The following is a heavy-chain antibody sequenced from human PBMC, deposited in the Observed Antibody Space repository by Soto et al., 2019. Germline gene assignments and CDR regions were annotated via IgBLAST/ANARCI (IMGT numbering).Heavy chain of an antibody. V-gene: IGHV1-8*01. J-gene: IGHJ3*02. Sequence: ASVKVSCKASGYTFTSYDINWVRQATGQGLEWMGWMNPNSGNTGYAQKFQGRVTMTRNTSISTAYMELSSLRSEDTAVYYCASDSSPYYDYVWGSYRSPDAFDIWGQGTMVTVSS. CDR1: GYTFTSYD. CDR2: MNPNSGNT. CDR3: ASDSSPYYDYVWGSYRSPDAFDI. D-gene: IGHD3-16*02.